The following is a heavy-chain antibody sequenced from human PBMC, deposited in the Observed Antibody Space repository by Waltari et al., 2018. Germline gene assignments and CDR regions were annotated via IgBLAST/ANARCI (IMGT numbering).Heavy chain of an antibody. D-gene: IGHD6-13*01. CDR2: VYYSGST. CDR1: GGSISSRNSY. Sequence: QRQLQESGPGMVKPSETLSLTSTAHGGSISSRNSYWGWIRQPPGKGLEWIGSVYYSGSTYYNPSLKSRVTISVDTSKNQFSLKLSSVTAADTAVYYCARTGPYTSSWAKTYYFDYWGQGALVTVSS. J-gene: IGHJ4*02. V-gene: IGHV4-39*01. CDR3: ARTGPYTSSWAKTYYFDY.